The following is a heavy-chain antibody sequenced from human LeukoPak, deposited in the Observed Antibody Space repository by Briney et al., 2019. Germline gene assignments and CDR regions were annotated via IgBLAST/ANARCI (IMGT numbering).Heavy chain of an antibody. CDR2: ISKSGSTI. Sequence: GGSLRLSCAASGFTFSSYEMNWVRQAPGKGLEWVSYISKSGSTIYYADSVKGRFTISRDNAKNSLYLQMNSLRAEDTAVYYCAREGPYCSGGSCRRWFDPWGQGTLVTVSP. CDR3: AREGPYCSGGSCRRWFDP. D-gene: IGHD2-15*01. V-gene: IGHV3-48*03. CDR1: GFTFSSYE. J-gene: IGHJ5*02.